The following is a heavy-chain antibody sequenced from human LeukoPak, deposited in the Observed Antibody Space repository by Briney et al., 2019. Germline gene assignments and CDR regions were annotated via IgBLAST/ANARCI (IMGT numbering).Heavy chain of an antibody. Sequence: ASVNVSCTASGDTFTGYYTHWVRQGPREGLEWKGRYNPSSSGTHYAQKFQGRVTMTSDTSISTGYMEVSRLTSDDTAVYCCDQAADGPFDYWGQGTLVTVSS. CDR3: DQAADGPFDY. V-gene: IGHV1-2*06. J-gene: IGHJ4*02. CDR1: GDTFTGYY. CDR2: YNPSSSGT. D-gene: IGHD5-24*01.